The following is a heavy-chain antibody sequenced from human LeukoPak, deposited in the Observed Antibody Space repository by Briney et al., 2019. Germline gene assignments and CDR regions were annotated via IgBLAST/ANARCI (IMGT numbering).Heavy chain of an antibody. J-gene: IGHJ4*02. CDR3: AKVGSGWYGVDY. CDR2: IRYDGTNK. V-gene: IGHV3-30*02. Sequence: GGSLRLSCAVSGIIFSSYGIHWVRQAPGKGLEWVAFIRYDGTNKYYADPVKGRFTISRDNSKNTLYLQMNSLRAEDTAVYYCAKVGSGWYGVDYWGQGTLVTVSS. CDR1: GIIFSSYG. D-gene: IGHD6-19*01.